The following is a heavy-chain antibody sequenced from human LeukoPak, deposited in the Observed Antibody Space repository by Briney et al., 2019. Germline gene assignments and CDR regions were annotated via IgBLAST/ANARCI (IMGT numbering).Heavy chain of an antibody. CDR3: VRAMDV. J-gene: IGHJ6*02. Sequence: GGSLRLSCAASGFTFSSYWMNWVRQAPGKGLEWVANIKQDGSEIYYVDSVKGRFTISRDNAKSSLYLQMNSLRAEDSAVYYCVRAMDVWGQGTTVTVSS. V-gene: IGHV3-7*03. CDR1: GFTFSSYW. CDR2: IKQDGSEI.